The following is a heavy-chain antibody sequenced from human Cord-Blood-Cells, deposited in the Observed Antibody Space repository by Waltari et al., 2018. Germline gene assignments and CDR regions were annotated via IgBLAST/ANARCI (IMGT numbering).Heavy chain of an antibody. D-gene: IGHD6-13*01. Sequence: QVQLQQWGAGLLKPSETLSLTCAVYGGSFSGYYWSWIRQPPGKGLEWTGEINHSGSTNKTPSLKSRVTISVDTYKNRFSLRLSSVTAADTAVYYCARGVAAAGSPYFDYWGQGTLVTVSS. J-gene: IGHJ4*02. V-gene: IGHV4-34*01. CDR1: GGSFSGYY. CDR3: ARGVAAAGSPYFDY. CDR2: INHSGST.